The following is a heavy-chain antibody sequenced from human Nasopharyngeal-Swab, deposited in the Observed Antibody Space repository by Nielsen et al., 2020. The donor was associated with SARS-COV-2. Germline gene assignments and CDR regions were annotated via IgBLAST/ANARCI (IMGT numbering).Heavy chain of an antibody. V-gene: IGHV3-23*01. CDR3: AKPVTVHGYDAFDI. CDR2: ISESGGST. Sequence: GESLKISCAASGFSFSNYVMSWVRQAPGKGLKWVSAISESGGSTYYADSVKGRFTISRDNSKTTLYLQMNSLRAEDTAVYYCAKPVTVHGYDAFDIWGQETMVTVSS. CDR1: GFSFSNYV. D-gene: IGHD4-11*01. J-gene: IGHJ3*02.